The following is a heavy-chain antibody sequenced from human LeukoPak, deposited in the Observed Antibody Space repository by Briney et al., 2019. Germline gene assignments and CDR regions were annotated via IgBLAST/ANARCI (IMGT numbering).Heavy chain of an antibody. D-gene: IGHD1-26*01. CDR1: GFTFGAYD. J-gene: IGHJ4*02. CDR2: ITDSGDST. Sequence: HAGGSLRLSCVASGFTFGAYDMGWVRQAPGMGLEWVSSITDSGDSTYYADSVKGRLTISRDNFGNLLYLQMNSLRAEDTAVYYCARDRGSGNYDYWGQGTLVTVSS. CDR3: ARDRGSGNYDY. V-gene: IGHV3-23*01.